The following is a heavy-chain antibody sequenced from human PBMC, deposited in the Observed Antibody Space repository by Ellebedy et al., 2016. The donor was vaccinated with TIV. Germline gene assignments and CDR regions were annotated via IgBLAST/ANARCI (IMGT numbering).Heavy chain of an antibody. V-gene: IGHV3-7*01. CDR2: INPDGSVK. CDR1: EFTFSNYW. D-gene: IGHD6-13*01. CDR3: AGWGISQD. J-gene: IGHJ4*02. Sequence: GESLKISCAASEFTFSNYWMNWVRQPPGKGLEWVANINPDGSVKSYVDSVKGRFTISRDNARNSLYLQMSSLRVEDTAVYYCAGWGISQDWGQGTLVTASS.